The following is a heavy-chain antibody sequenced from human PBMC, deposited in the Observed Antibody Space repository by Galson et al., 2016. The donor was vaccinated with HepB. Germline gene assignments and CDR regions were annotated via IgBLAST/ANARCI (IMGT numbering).Heavy chain of an antibody. CDR3: ARQGRIVVWTAIRYYYYAMDV. V-gene: IGHV4-61*03. CDR2: IYYSGST. J-gene: IGHJ6*02. D-gene: IGHD2-21*02. CDR1: GGSVSSGSYY. Sequence: ETLSLTCTVSGGSVSSGSYYWSWIRQFPGKGLEWIGYIYYSGSTNYNPSLKSRVTISLDTSKNHFSLKLSSVTAADTAVYYCARQGRIVVWTAIRYYYYAMDVWGQGTTVTVAS.